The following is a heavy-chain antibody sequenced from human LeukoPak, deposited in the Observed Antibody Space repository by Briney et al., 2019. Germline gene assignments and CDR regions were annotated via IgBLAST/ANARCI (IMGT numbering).Heavy chain of an antibody. V-gene: IGHV3-48*01. CDR2: ISSGSSTI. CDR1: GFTFNTYS. Sequence: GGSLRLSCAASGFTFNTYSMNWVRQAPGKGLEWISYISSGSSTIYYADSVKGRFTISRDNAKNSLYLQLNSLRVEDTAVYYCVRDFRSADYWGQGTLVTVSS. CDR3: VRDFRSADY. J-gene: IGHJ4*02.